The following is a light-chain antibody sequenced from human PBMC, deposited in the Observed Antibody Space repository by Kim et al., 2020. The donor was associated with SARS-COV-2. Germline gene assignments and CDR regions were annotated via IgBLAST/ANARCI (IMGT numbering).Light chain of an antibody. J-gene: IGLJ3*02. Sequence: GKTVTSSCTRSSGSIASNYVQWYQQRPGSSPTTVIYEDNKRPSGVPDRFSGSIDSSSNSASLTSAGLKTEDEADYYCQSYDSSNWVFGGGTKLTVL. CDR1: SGSIASNY. CDR3: QSYDSSNWV. CDR2: EDN. V-gene: IGLV6-57*01.